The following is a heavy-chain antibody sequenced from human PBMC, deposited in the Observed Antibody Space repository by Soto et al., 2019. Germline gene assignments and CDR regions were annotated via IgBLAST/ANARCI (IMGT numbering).Heavy chain of an antibody. D-gene: IGHD3-3*01. CDR1: GYPVTAYY. CDR3: ARVGGVGVGGSAAFDI. CDR2: INPATGAA. V-gene: IGHV1-2*02. J-gene: IGHJ3*02. Sequence: QLHLVQSGAVVKKPGASVTVSCSASGYPVTAYYMHWVRQAPGRGLEWMGGINPATGAAKYTQTFQVRVTMTRDTSTSTVFMELSSLTFADTPVFYWARVGGVGVGGSAAFDIWGQGTLVTVSS.